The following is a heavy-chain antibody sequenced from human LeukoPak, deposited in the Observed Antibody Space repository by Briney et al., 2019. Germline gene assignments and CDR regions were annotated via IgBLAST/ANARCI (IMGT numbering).Heavy chain of an antibody. D-gene: IGHD3-22*01. CDR3: ARERLLRYYDSSGWRYYFDY. V-gene: IGHV1-69*13. CDR1: GGTFSSYA. Sequence: ASVKVSCKASGGTFSSYAISWVRQAPGQGLEWMGGIIPIFGTANYAQKFQGRVTITADESTSTAYMELSSLRSEDTAVYYCARERLLRYYDSSGWRYYFDYWGQGTLVTVSS. J-gene: IGHJ4*02. CDR2: IIPIFGTA.